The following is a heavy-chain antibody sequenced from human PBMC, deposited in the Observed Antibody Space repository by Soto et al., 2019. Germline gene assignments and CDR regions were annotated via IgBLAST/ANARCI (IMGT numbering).Heavy chain of an antibody. Sequence: SETLSLTCTVSGGSISPYYWSWIRQPAGKGLEWIGYIYYSGSTYYNPSLKSRVTISVDTSKNQFSLKLTSVTAADTAVYYCARVRGGGPFDDWGQGTLVTVSS. CDR1: GGSISPYY. V-gene: IGHV4-59*06. CDR3: ARVRGGGPFDD. CDR2: IYYSGST. J-gene: IGHJ4*02. D-gene: IGHD1-26*01.